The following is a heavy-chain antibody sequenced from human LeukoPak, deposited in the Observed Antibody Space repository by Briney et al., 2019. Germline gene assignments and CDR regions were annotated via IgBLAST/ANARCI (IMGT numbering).Heavy chain of an antibody. Sequence: SETLSLTCAVYGGSFSGYYWSWIRQPPGKGLEWIGEINHSGSTNYNPSLKSRVTISVDTSKNQFSLKLSSVTAADTAVYYCARIVAIVGARRALAFDIWGQGTMVTVSS. CDR1: GGSFSGYY. CDR3: ARIVAIVGARRALAFDI. V-gene: IGHV4-34*01. D-gene: IGHD1-26*01. CDR2: INHSGST. J-gene: IGHJ3*02.